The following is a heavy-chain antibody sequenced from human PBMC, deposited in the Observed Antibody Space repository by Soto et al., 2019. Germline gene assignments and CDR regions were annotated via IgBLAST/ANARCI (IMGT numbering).Heavy chain of an antibody. CDR3: ARVPKGQLWTFDY. Sequence: PGGSLRLSCAASGFTFNNYDMHWVLQATGKGLEWVSAIGTAGDTFYPGSVKGRFTISRENAKNSLYLQMNSLRAGDTAVYYCARVPKGQLWTFDYWGQGTLVTVSS. V-gene: IGHV3-13*04. D-gene: IGHD5-18*01. CDR1: GFTFNNYD. CDR2: IGTAGDT. J-gene: IGHJ4*02.